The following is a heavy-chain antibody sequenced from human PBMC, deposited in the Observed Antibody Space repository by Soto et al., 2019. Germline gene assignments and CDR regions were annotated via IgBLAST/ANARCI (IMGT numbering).Heavy chain of an antibody. CDR1: GFTFSSYA. V-gene: IGHV3-23*01. CDR2: ISGSGGST. J-gene: IGHJ4*02. CDR3: AKDQGYCSGGSCYGLDY. D-gene: IGHD2-15*01. Sequence: GGSLRLSCAASGFTFSSYAMSWVRQAPGKGLEWVSAISGSGGSTYYADSVKGRFTISRDNSKNTLYLQMNSLRAEDTAVYYCAKDQGYCSGGSCYGLDYWGQGTLVTVSS.